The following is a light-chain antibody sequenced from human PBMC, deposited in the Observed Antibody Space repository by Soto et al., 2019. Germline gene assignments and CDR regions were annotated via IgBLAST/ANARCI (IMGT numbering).Light chain of an antibody. CDR2: GSS. CDR3: SSYTSTNTPFV. V-gene: IGLV1-40*01. J-gene: IGLJ1*01. Sequence: QSVLTQPPSVSGAPGQRVTISCTGSSSNIGAGYDVHWYQQLPGTAPKLLIFGSSNRPSGVPDRFSGSKSGNTASLTISGLQVEDEADYYCSSYTSTNTPFVFGTGTKLTVL. CDR1: SSNIGAGYD.